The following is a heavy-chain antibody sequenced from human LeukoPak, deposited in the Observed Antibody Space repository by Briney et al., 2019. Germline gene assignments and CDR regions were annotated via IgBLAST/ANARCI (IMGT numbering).Heavy chain of an antibody. D-gene: IGHD5-18*01. J-gene: IGHJ4*02. Sequence: KSSETLSLTCSVSGGSISSSSSYWGWIRQPPGKGLEWIGYIYYSGSTNYNPSLKSRVTISVDTSKNQFSLKLSSVTAADTAVYYCAREGSYGHRDFDYWGQGTLVTVSS. CDR2: IYYSGST. V-gene: IGHV4-61*01. CDR1: GGSISSSSSY. CDR3: AREGSYGHRDFDY.